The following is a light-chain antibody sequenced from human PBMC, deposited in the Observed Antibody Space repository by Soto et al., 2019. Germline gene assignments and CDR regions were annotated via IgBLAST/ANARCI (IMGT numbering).Light chain of an antibody. CDR3: CSYAGSYTR. J-gene: IGLJ2*01. Sequence: QSALTQPRSVSGSPGQSVTISCTGTSSDVGGYNYVSWYQQHPGKAPKLMIYDVSKRPSGVPDRFSGSKSGNTASLTISGLQAEDEADYYCCSYAGSYTRFGGGTKRTVL. V-gene: IGLV2-11*01. CDR2: DVS. CDR1: SSDVGGYNY.